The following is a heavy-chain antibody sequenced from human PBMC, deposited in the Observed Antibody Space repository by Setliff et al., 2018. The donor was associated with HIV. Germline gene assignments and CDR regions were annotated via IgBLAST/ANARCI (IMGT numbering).Heavy chain of an antibody. D-gene: IGHD5-12*01. V-gene: IGHV4-4*08. CDR2: IYPSGSIWPSGTS. CDR1: GGSMGSHY. CDR3: ARGGPAVAYAVDV. J-gene: IGHJ6*02. Sequence: SETLSLTCVISGGSMGSHYWSWIRQSPGKGLEWIGNIYPSGSIWPSGTSNYNPSLKGRVTISLDMSQNQFSLKVNSVTAADTAIYYCARGGPAVAYAVDVWGQGTTVTVSS.